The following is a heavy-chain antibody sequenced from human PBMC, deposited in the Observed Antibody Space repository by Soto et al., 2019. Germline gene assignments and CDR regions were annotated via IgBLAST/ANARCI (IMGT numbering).Heavy chain of an antibody. D-gene: IGHD1-26*01. CDR2: ISHDGSNK. Sequence: QVQLVESGGGVVQPGGSLRLSCAASGFTFSNYAIHCARQAPGRGLEWVALISHDGSNKHYAASIKGRFTISRDNSKNTVYLQMNSLKPDDTAVFYCAREADPVGANDAFAIWGQGRVVTLSS. CDR1: GFTFSNYA. CDR3: AREADPVGANDAFAI. J-gene: IGHJ3*02. V-gene: IGHV3-30-3*01.